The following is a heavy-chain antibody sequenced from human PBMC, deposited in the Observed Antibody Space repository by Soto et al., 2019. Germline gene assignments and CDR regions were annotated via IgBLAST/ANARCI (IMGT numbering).Heavy chain of an antibody. CDR1: GVTFSSYA. CDR3: AGSPSSGWYGDAFDI. D-gene: IGHD6-19*01. CDR2: IIPIFGTA. V-gene: IGHV1-69*06. J-gene: IGHJ3*02. Sequence: SVKVSCKASGVTFSSYAISWVRQAPGQWLEWMGGIIPIFGTANYAQKFQGRVTITADKSTSTAYMELSSLRSEDTAVYYCAGSPSSGWYGDAFDIWGQGTMVTVSS.